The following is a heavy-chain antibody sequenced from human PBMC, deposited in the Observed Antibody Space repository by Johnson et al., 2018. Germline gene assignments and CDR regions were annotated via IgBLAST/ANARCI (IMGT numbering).Heavy chain of an antibody. J-gene: IGHJ6*02. CDR3: AKDPWQSHYYYYEMDV. CDR2: ISESGDRT. D-gene: IGHD5-12*01. Sequence: EVQLLESGGGLVQXGGSXRLXCTASGFTFSSHAMTWVRQGPGKGLAWVSSISESGDRTYYADSVKGRFTISRDNSKNTLYLQMNSLRPGDTAIFYCAKDPWQSHYYYYEMDVWGQGTTGTVSS. CDR1: GFTFSSHA. V-gene: IGHV3-23*01.